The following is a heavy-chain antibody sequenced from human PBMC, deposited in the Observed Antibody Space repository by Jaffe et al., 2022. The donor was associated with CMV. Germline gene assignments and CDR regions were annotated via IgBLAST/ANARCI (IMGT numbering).Heavy chain of an antibody. CDR1: EYSFTNSW. CDR3: ARLEIIAAVNTKRIRAFDI. D-gene: IGHD6-13*01. Sequence: EVQLVQSGAEVKKPGESLKISCKGSEYSFTNSWVGWVRQMPGKGLEWMGMIYPGDSETRYSPSFQGQVVISADKSISTAYLQWSSLKASDTAIYYCARLEIIAAVNTKRIRAFDIWGQGTMVTVSS. CDR2: IYPGDSET. V-gene: IGHV5-51*01. J-gene: IGHJ3*02.